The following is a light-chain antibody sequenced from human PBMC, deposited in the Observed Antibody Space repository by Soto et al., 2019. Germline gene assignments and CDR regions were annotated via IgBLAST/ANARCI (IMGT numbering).Light chain of an antibody. J-gene: IGLJ3*02. CDR1: SSDVGGYNS. V-gene: IGLV2-14*01. CDR2: DVS. CDR3: SSKTSSTTVV. Sequence: QSALTQPASVSGSPGQSFTISCTGTSSDVGGYNSVSWYQQHPDKAPKLMIYDVSNRPSGVSNRFSGSKSGNTASLTISGLQAEDEADYYCSSKTSSTTVVFGGGTQLTVL.